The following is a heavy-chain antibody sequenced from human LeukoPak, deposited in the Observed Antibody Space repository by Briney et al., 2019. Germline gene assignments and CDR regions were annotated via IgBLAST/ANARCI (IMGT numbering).Heavy chain of an antibody. J-gene: IGHJ4*02. Sequence: SETLSLTCAVHGGSFSGSSSSWIRQPPGKGLEWIGEINNSGSTNYTPTLKSRVTISVDTAKTQFSLKLSSVTAAATAVYYCARGSSGCGDSCLDYWGQGTLVTVSS. CDR2: INNSGST. V-gene: IGHV4-34*01. D-gene: IGHD6-19*01. CDR3: ARGSSGCGDSCLDY. CDR1: GGSFSGSS.